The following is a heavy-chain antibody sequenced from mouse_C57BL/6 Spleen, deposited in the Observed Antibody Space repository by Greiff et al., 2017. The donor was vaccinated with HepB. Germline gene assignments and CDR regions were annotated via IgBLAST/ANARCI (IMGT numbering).Heavy chain of an antibody. Sequence: QVQLQQPGAELVKPGASVKLSCKASGYTFTSYWMHWVKQRPGQGLEWIGMIHPNSGSTNYNEKFKSKATLTVDKSSSTAYMQLSSLTSEDSAVYYCARSLFITTVVATPFAYWGQGTLVTVSA. J-gene: IGHJ3*01. CDR2: IHPNSGST. V-gene: IGHV1-64*01. CDR3: ARSLFITTVVATPFAY. CDR1: GYTFTSYW. D-gene: IGHD1-1*01.